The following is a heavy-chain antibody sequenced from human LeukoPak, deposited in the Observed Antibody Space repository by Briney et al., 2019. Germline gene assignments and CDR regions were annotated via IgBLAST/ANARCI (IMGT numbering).Heavy chain of an antibody. CDR1: GFTFSSYE. Sequence: PGGSLRLSCAASGFTFSSYERNWVRQAPGKGLEWVSYISSSGSTIYYADSVKGRFTISRDNAKNSLYLQMNSLRAEDTAVYYCARTPFTMVRGVPSVFFDYWGQGTLVTVSS. V-gene: IGHV3-48*03. D-gene: IGHD3-10*01. J-gene: IGHJ4*02. CDR2: ISSSGSTI. CDR3: ARTPFTMVRGVPSVFFDY.